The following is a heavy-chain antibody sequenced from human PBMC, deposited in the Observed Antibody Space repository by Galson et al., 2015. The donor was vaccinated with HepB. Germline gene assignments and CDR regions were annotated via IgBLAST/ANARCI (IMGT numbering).Heavy chain of an antibody. D-gene: IGHD3-22*01. CDR2: ISYDGRNK. V-gene: IGHV3-30*04. Sequence: SLRLSCAASGFTFNNYALHWVRQAPGKGLEWVALISYDGRNKYYADSVKGRFTISRDNSKNTLYLQLNSLRSEDTAVFYCARDGPSYYNDTSGYYAGYWGQGTLVTVSS. J-gene: IGHJ4*02. CDR1: GFTFNNYA. CDR3: ARDGPSYYNDTSGYYAGY.